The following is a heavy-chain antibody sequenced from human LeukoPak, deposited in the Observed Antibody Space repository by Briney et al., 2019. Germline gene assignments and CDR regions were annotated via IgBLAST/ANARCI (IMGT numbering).Heavy chain of an antibody. CDR2: ISDSGRNT. CDR3: ARDVPSHIVVVVSAMFDY. CDR1: GFTFSTYA. Sequence: GGSLRLSCATSGFTFSTYAMSWVRQAPGKGLEWVPTISDSGRNTHYADSVKGRFTISRDNSQNTLYLQMNSLRAEDTALYYCARDVPSHIVVVVSAMFDYWGQGILVTVSS. J-gene: IGHJ4*02. D-gene: IGHD2-2*01. V-gene: IGHV3-23*01.